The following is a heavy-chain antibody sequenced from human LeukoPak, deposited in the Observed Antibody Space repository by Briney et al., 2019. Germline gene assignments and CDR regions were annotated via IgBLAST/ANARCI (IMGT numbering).Heavy chain of an antibody. J-gene: IGHJ4*02. CDR1: GFTFSSYA. D-gene: IGHD1-26*01. Sequence: GRSLRLSCAASGFTFSSYAMHWVRQAPGKGLEWVAVISYDGSNKYYADSVKGRFTISRDNSKNTLYLQMNSLRAEDTAVYYCASFSGSYRPFDYWGQGTLVTVSS. CDR2: ISYDGSNK. CDR3: ASFSGSYRPFDY. V-gene: IGHV3-30-3*01.